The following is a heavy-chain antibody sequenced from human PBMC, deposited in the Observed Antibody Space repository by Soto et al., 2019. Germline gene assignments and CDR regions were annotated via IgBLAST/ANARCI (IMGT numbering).Heavy chain of an antibody. J-gene: IGHJ6*02. V-gene: IGHV2-26*01. CDR2: IFSNDEK. CDR1: GFSLSDARMG. Sequence: SCPTLVNPTETLTLTCTVSGFSLSDARMGVSWIRQPPGKALEWLAHIFSNDEKSYSTSLKSRLTISKDTSKSQVVLTMTNMDPVDTATYYCARIKGAPYYYYGMDVWGQGTTVTVSS. CDR3: ARIKGAPYYYYGMDV.